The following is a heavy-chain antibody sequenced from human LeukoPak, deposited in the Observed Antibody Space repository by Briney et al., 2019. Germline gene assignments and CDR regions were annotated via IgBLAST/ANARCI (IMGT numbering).Heavy chain of an antibody. CDR1: GGTFTSYA. CDR3: ARGGSYDEIY. D-gene: IGHD1-26*01. J-gene: IGHJ4*02. V-gene: IGHV1-69*04. CDR2: IIPILGIA. Sequence: ASVKVSCKASGGTFTSYAISWVRQAPGQGLEWMGRIIPILGIANYAQKFQGRVTITADKSTSTAYLELSSLRSEDTAVYYCARGGSYDEIYWGQGTLVTVSS.